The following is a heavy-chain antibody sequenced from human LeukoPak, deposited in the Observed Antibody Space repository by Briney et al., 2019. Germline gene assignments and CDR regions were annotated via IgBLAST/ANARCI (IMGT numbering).Heavy chain of an antibody. CDR1: GYTFSGYY. J-gene: IGHJ3*02. CDR3: AREEGAPIAAANI. V-gene: IGHV1-2*02. Sequence: LGASVKVSCKTSGYTFSGYYMHWVRQAPGQGLEWMGWINPNSGGTYYPPKFQGRVTMTRNTSLSTAYMELKSLRSDDTAVYYCAREEGAPIAAANIWGLGTKVTVSS. D-gene: IGHD6-13*01. CDR2: INPNSGGT.